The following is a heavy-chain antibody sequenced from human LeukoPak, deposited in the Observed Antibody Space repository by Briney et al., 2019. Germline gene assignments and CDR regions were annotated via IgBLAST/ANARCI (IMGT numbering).Heavy chain of an antibody. D-gene: IGHD2-15*01. J-gene: IGHJ4*02. CDR2: INHSGST. CDR3: AGVTVATGEY. CDR1: GGSFSGYY. V-gene: IGHV4-34*01. Sequence: SETLSLTCAVYGGSFSGYYWSWIRQPPGKGLEWIGEINHSGSTNYNPSLKSRVTISVDTPKNQFSLKLSSVTAADTAVYYCAGVTVATGEYWGQGTLVTVSS.